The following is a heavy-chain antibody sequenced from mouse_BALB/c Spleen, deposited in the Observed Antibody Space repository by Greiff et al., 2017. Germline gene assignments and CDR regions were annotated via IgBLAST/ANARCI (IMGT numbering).Heavy chain of an antibody. CDR3: ARFHYYVSSPYYFDY. D-gene: IGHD1-1*01. J-gene: IGHJ2*01. CDR1: GDSITSGY. V-gene: IGHV3-8*02. CDR2: ISYSGST. Sequence: EVQLQQSGPSLVKPSQTLSLTCSVTGDSITSGYWNWIRKFPGNKLEYMGYISYSGSTYYNPSLKSRISITRDTSKNQYYLQLNSVTTEDTATYYCARFHYYVSSPYYFDYWGQGTTLTVSS.